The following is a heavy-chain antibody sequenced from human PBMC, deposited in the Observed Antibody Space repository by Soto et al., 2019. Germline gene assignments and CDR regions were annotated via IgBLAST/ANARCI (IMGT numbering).Heavy chain of an antibody. CDR2: IYYSGST. CDR1: GGSISSSSYY. V-gene: IGHV4-39*01. CDR3: ARPIEWFQGAFDI. Sequence: QLQLQESGPGLVKPSETLSLTCTVSGGSISSSSYYWGWIRQPPGKGLEWIGSIYYSGSTYYNPSLKSRVTISVDTSKNQFSLKLSSVTAADTAVYYCARPIEWFQGAFDIWGQGTMVTVSS. J-gene: IGHJ3*02. D-gene: IGHD3-3*01.